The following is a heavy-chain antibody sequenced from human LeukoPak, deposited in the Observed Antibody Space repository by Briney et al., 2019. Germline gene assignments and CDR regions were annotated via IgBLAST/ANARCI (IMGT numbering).Heavy chain of an antibody. J-gene: IGHJ4*02. CDR2: IKQGGSEK. CDR3: AREARGTMIVVADY. D-gene: IGHD3-22*01. CDR1: GFTFSSYW. Sequence: GGSLRLSCAASGFTFSSYWMSWVRQAPGKGLEWVANIKQGGSEKYYVDSVKGRFTISRNNAKNSLYLQMNSLRAEDTAVYYCAREARGTMIVVADYWGQGTLVTVSS. V-gene: IGHV3-7*01.